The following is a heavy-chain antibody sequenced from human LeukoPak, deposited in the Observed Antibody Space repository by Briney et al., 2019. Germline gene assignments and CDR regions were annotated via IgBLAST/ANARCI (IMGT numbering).Heavy chain of an antibody. J-gene: IGHJ4*02. Sequence: GGSLRLSCAASGSTFNNNAMTWVRQAPGKGLGWVSALSGDSAYVYYADSVKGRFTTSRDNSRNTLYLQMNSLRAEDTAVYYCAKNYRPGKACYDHWGQGTLVTVSS. CDR3: AKNYRPGKACYDH. D-gene: IGHD1-14*01. V-gene: IGHV3-23*01. CDR1: GSTFNNNA. CDR2: LSGDSAYV.